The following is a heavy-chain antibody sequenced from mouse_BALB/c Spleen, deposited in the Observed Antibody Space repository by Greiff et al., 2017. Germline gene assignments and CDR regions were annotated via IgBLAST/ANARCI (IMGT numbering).Heavy chain of an antibody. V-gene: IGHV1S137*01. J-gene: IGHJ4*01. CDR2: ISTYYGDA. CDR3: AREYGNLYAMDY. D-gene: IGHD2-10*02. CDR1: GYTFTDYA. Sequence: QVQLKESGAELVRPGVSVKISCKGSGYTFTDYAMHWVKQSHAKSLEWIGVISTYYGDASYNQKFKGKATMTVDKSSSTAYMELARLTSEDSAIYYCAREYGNLYAMDYWGQGTSVTVSS.